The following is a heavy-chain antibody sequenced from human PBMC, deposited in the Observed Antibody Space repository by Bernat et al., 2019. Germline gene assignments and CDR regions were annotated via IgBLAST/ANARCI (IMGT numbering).Heavy chain of an antibody. V-gene: IGHV3-33*01. Sequence: QVQLVESGGGVVQPGRSLRLSCVASGFTFSSYGMHWVRQAPGKGLVWVAVIWYDGSNKYYGDSVKGRFTISRDNSKNTLYLQMNSLRAEDTAVYHCARKGSSSWYGDAFDIWGQGTMVTVSS. J-gene: IGHJ3*02. CDR2: IWYDGSNK. D-gene: IGHD6-13*01. CDR3: ARKGSSSWYGDAFDI. CDR1: GFTFSSYG.